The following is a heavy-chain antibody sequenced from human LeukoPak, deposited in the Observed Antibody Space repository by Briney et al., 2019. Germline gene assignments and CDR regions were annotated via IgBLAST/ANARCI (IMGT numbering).Heavy chain of an antibody. CDR3: ARGGNSSGYYYIDY. Sequence: SETLPLTCAVSGGSISSSNWWSWVRQPPGKGLEWIGEINHSGSTNYNPSLKSRVTISVDTSKNQFSLKLSSVTAADTAVYYCARGGNSSGYYYIDYWGQGTLVTVSS. V-gene: IGHV4-4*02. CDR1: GGSISSSNW. D-gene: IGHD3-22*01. J-gene: IGHJ4*02. CDR2: INHSGST.